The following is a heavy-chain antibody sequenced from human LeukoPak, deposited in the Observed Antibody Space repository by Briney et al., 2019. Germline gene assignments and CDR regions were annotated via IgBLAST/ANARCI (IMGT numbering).Heavy chain of an antibody. J-gene: IGHJ3*02. CDR2: ISGSGDTI. V-gene: IGHV3-11*04. Sequence: GGSLRLSCAASGFPFSAYYMSWLRQAPGKGLEWISHISGSGDTIYYADSVKGRFTISRDNTKNSLYLQMNSLRAEDTAVYYCARDRSRGLLDAFDIWGQGTMVTVSS. CDR1: GFPFSAYY. CDR3: ARDRSRGLLDAFDI. D-gene: IGHD5-18*01.